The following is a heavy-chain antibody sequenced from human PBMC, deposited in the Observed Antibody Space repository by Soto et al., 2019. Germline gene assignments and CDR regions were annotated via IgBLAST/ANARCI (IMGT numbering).Heavy chain of an antibody. CDR1: GGSINTINNY. Sequence: PSETLSLTCTVSGGSINTINNYWSWIRQPPGKGLEWIGFISYSGSTYYNPSLMSRLTISLDTSTNRFSLKLTSVTAADTAVYYCAREEAARIERWFDPWAREPWSPSPQ. D-gene: IGHD6-6*01. V-gene: IGHV4-30-4*01. CDR3: AREEAARIERWFDP. CDR2: ISYSGST. J-gene: IGHJ5*02.